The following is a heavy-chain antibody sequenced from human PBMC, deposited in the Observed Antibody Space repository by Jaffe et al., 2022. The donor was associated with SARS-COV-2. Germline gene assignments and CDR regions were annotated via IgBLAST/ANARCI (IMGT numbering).Heavy chain of an antibody. D-gene: IGHD3-9*01. Sequence: EVQLVESGGGLVKPGGSLRLSCAASGFTFSNAWMSWVRQAPGKGLEWVGRIKSKTDGGTTDYAAPVKGRFTISRDDSKNTLYLQMNSLKTEDTAVYYCTTENYYDILTGSVHFDYWGQGTLVTVSS. CDR3: TTENYYDILTGSVHFDY. J-gene: IGHJ4*02. CDR2: IKSKTDGGTT. CDR1: GFTFSNAW. V-gene: IGHV3-15*01.